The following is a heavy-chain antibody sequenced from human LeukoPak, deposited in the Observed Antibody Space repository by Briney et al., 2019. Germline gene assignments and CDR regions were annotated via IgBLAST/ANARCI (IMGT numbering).Heavy chain of an antibody. V-gene: IGHV3-30*01. CDR2: ISYDGNHK. Sequence: PGGSLRLSCAASGFTFSHYAMHWVRQAPGKGLEWVAVISYDGNHKYYADSVKGRFTISRDNSKNTLYVQMNSLRAEDTAVYYCARARNGTLKYWGQGTLVPVCS. CDR1: GFTFSHYA. CDR3: ARARNGTLKY. D-gene: IGHD1-26*01. J-gene: IGHJ4*02.